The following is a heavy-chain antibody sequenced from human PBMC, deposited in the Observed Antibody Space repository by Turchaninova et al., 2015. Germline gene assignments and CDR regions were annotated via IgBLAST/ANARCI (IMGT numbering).Heavy chain of an antibody. Sequence: QLQLQESGPGLVKPSETLSLTCTVSGGSIGSRSYYWGWIRQPPGKGLGWIGSIYYSGRPYYTPSLKSRVTISVATSKNQFSLKLSSVTAADTAVYYCARRVRDYYGSGNHALDIWGQGTMVTVSS. CDR1: GGSIGSRSYY. CDR3: ARRVRDYYGSGNHALDI. CDR2: IYYSGRP. D-gene: IGHD3-10*01. V-gene: IGHV4-39*01. J-gene: IGHJ3*02.